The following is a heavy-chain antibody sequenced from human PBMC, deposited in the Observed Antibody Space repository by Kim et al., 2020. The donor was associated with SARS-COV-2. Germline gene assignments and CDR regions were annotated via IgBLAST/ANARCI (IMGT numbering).Heavy chain of an antibody. D-gene: IGHD1-26*01. V-gene: IGHV3-23*01. CDR1: GFTFSNYA. J-gene: IGHJ6*02. CDR2: IKGSGGST. CDR3: AKGWDINRYLMDV. Sequence: GGSLRLSCAASGFTFSNYAMSWVRQAPGKGLEWVSGIKGSGGSTSNADSVKGRFTISRDNSKSTLYLQMNSLRAEDTAVYYCAKGWDINRYLMDVWGQGTTVTVSS.